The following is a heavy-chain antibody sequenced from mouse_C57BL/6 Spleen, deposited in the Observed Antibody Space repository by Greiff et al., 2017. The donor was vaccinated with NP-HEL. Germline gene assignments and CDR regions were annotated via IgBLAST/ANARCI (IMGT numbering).Heavy chain of an antibody. Sequence: VQLQQSGAELVKPGASVKLSCTASGFNIKDYYMHWVKQRTEQGLEWIGRLDPEDGETKYAPKFQGKATITADTSSNTAYLQLSSLTSEDTDVYYCARSTVVAPEDYWGKGTSVTVSS. CDR2: LDPEDGET. J-gene: IGHJ4*01. D-gene: IGHD1-1*01. CDR3: ARSTVVAPEDY. V-gene: IGHV14-2*01. CDR1: GFNIKDYY.